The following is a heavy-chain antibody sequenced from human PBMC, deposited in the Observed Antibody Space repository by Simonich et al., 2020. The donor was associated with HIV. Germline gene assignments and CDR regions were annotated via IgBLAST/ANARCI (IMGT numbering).Heavy chain of an antibody. CDR2: HHPTHGGT. V-gene: IGHV1-2*06. D-gene: IGHD3-22*01. CDR3: ARGPDSSGYFYYYYYMDV. J-gene: IGHJ6*03. Sequence: QVQLVQSGAEVKKPGASVKVSCKASGYTFTGYYIHWVRQAPGQGLEGCERHHPTHGGTNDAQKFQGRVTMTRDTSISPAYMELSRLRSDDTSVYYCARGPDSSGYFYYYYYMDVWGKGTTVTVSS. CDR1: GYTFTGYY.